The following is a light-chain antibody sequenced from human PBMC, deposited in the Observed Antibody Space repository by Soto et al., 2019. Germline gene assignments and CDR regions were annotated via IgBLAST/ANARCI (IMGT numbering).Light chain of an antibody. V-gene: IGLV2-14*01. CDR1: SSDVGGYNY. Sequence: QSALTQPASVSGSPGQSITISCTGTSSDVGGYNYVSWYQQHPGKAPKLMIYDVSNRPSGGSNRFSGSKSGNTASLTISGLHAEDESAYYCSSYTGNRTRPGVVGGGTKLTVL. J-gene: IGLJ2*01. CDR3: SSYTGNRTRPGV. CDR2: DVS.